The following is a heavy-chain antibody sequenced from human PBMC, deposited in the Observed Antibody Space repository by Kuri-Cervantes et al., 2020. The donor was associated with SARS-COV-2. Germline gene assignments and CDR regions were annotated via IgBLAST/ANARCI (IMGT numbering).Heavy chain of an antibody. CDR3: GRGYDYGDYGWGNWFDP. CDR2: VYHSVST. V-gene: IGHV4-39*06. D-gene: IGHD4-17*01. CDR1: GDSISEINYY. J-gene: IGHJ5*02. Sequence: SETLSLTCSVSGDSISEINYYWGWNRQSPGQGLEWIVNVYHSVSTNYNPSLKSRVTISVDTSQKQFPLTMTSVTAAETAVYYCGRGYDYGDYGWGNWFDPWGQGTLVTVSS.